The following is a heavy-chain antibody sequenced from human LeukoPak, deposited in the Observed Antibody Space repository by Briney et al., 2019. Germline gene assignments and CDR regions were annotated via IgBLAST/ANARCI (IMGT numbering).Heavy chain of an antibody. Sequence: SETLSLTRTVSGGSISSYYWSWIGQPAGKGLEGIGRIYSSGSTNYNPSLKSRVTMSLDTSNNQFSLKLSSVTAADTAVYYCARNWYFDLWGRGTLVTVSS. CDR2: IYSSGST. V-gene: IGHV4-4*07. CDR3: ARNWYFDL. J-gene: IGHJ2*01. CDR1: GGSISSYY.